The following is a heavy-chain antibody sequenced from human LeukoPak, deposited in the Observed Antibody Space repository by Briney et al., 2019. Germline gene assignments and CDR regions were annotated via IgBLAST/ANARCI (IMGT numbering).Heavy chain of an antibody. CDR1: GFTFSSYA. D-gene: IGHD1-26*01. V-gene: IGHV3-23*01. J-gene: IGHJ4*02. Sequence: PGGSLRLSCAASGFTFSSYAMSWVRQAPGKGLEWVSAISGSGGSTYYADSVKGQFTISRDNSKNTLYLQMNSLRAEDTAVYYCAKGGSGSYSHLNYWGQGTLVTVSS. CDR2: ISGSGGST. CDR3: AKGGSGSYSHLNY.